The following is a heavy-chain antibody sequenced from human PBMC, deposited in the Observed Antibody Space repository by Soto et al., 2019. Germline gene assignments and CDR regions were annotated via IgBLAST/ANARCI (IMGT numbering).Heavy chain of an antibody. D-gene: IGHD3-22*01. CDR2: IIPIFGTA. Sequence: SVKVSCKASGGTFSSYAISWVRQAPGQGLEWMGGIIPIFGTANYAQKFQGRVTITADESTSTAYMELSSLRSDDTAVYYCVVYDVSGYPSVFGDYWGHGTLVTVSS. J-gene: IGHJ4*01. CDR3: VVYDVSGYPSVFGDY. V-gene: IGHV1-69*13. CDR1: GGTFSSYA.